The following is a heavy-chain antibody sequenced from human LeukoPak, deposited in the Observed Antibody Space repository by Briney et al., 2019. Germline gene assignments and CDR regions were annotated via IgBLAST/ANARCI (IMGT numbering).Heavy chain of an antibody. D-gene: IGHD1-7*01. CDR2: ISSSSSYI. CDR3: ARDSGNYLDAFDI. V-gene: IGHV3-21*01. Sequence: PGGSLRLSCAASGFTFSRHSINWVRQAPGKGLEWVSSISSSSSYIYHADSVKGRFTISRDNAKNSLYLQMNSLRAEDTAVYYCARDSGNYLDAFDIWGQGTMVTVSS. CDR1: GFTFSRHS. J-gene: IGHJ3*02.